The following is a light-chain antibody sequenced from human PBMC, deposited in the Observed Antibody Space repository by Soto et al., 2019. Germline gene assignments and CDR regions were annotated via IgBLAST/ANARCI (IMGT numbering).Light chain of an antibody. CDR1: QTISNNY. CDR3: QQYDSSIT. J-gene: IGKJ5*01. V-gene: IGKV3-20*01. CDR2: GAS. Sequence: EIVLTQSPDILSLSPGEGATLSCRASQTISNNYLAWYQQKPGQAPRLLIYGASNRAAGIPDRFSGSGSGTDFTLTITRLEPEDFAVFYCQQYDSSITFGQGTRLEIE.